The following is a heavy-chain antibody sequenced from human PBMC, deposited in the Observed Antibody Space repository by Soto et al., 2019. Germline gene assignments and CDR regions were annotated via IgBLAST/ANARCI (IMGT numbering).Heavy chain of an antibody. CDR1: GFTFSSYA. J-gene: IGHJ4*02. CDR3: AKAPGYSSSWYKFGPYYFDY. CDR2: ISGSGGST. V-gene: IGHV3-23*01. D-gene: IGHD6-13*01. Sequence: GGSLRLSCAASGFTFSSYAMSWVRQAPGKGLEWVSAISGSGGSTYYADSVKGRFTISRDNSKNTLYLQMNSLRAEDTAVYYCAKAPGYSSSWYKFGPYYFDYWGQGTLVTVSS.